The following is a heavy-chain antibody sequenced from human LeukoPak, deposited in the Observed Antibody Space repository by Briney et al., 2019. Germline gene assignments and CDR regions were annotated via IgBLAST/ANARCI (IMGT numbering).Heavy chain of an antibody. CDR2: ISGSAGST. D-gene: IGHD6-19*01. V-gene: IGHV3-23*01. Sequence: GGSLRLACAASGFTVSNYAMSWVRQAPGKGLEWVSGISGSAGSTYYADSVKGRFSISRDNSKNTVYLQMNRLRAEDTAAYYCAKDLAYRSGWFLGAFDVWGQGTVVTVSS. CDR3: AKDLAYRSGWFLGAFDV. CDR1: GFTVSNYA. J-gene: IGHJ3*01.